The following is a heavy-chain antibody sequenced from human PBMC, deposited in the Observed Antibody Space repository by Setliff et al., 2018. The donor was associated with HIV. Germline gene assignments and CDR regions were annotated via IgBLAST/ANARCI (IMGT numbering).Heavy chain of an antibody. J-gene: IGHJ4*02. CDR2: IYSDDYT. CDR1: GFTFTGLTFTDYN. CDR3: ARRAYCSSTTCFDN. Sequence: GGSLRLSCLASGFTFTGLTFTDYNMNWVRQAPGKGLEWVSIIYSDDYTKYADSLKGRFTISRDTSKNTLYLQMNSLRAEDTAVYYCARRAYCSSTTCFDNWGQGTLVTVSS. D-gene: IGHD2-2*01. V-gene: IGHV3-66*04.